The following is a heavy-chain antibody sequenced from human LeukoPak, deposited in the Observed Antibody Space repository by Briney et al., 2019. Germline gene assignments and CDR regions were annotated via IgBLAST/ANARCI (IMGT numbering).Heavy chain of an antibody. V-gene: IGHV4-59*12. J-gene: IGHJ4*01. Sequence: PSETLSLTCTVSGGSISSYYWSWIRQPPGKGLEWIGYIYYSGSTNYNPSLKSRVTISVDTSKNQFSLKLSSVTAADTAVYYCARARWLQPLGYWGQGTLVTASS. D-gene: IGHD5-24*01. CDR3: ARARWLQPLGY. CDR2: IYYSGST. CDR1: GGSISSYY.